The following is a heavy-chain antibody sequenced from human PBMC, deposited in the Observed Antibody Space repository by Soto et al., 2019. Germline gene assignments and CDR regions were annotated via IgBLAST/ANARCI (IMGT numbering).Heavy chain of an antibody. J-gene: IGHJ4*01. V-gene: IGHV1-2*02. Sequence: ASVKVSCKASGYTFTDYFIHWVRQAPGQGLEWIGWINPYSGGADLSQKFQGRVTMTRDTSISTAYMEVSSLRSDDTAVFYCARLMHYSHSDGSSHGVFALWGQGT. CDR3: ARLMHYSHSDGSSHGVFAL. D-gene: IGHD3-10*01. CDR1: GYTFTDYF. CDR2: INPYSGGA.